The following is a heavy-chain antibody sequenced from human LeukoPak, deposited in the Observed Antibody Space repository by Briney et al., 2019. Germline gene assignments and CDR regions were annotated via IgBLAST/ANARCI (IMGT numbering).Heavy chain of an antibody. CDR3: ARDSFGGYSVGDYYYGMDV. CDR2: IKQDGSEK. J-gene: IGHJ6*02. V-gene: IGHV3-7*01. CDR1: GFTFSSYW. D-gene: IGHD5-18*01. Sequence: GGSLRLSCAASGFTFSSYWMSWVRQAPGKGLEWVANIKQDGSEKYYVDSVKGRFTISRDNAKNSLYLQMNSLRAEDTAVYYCARDSFGGYSVGDYYYGMDVWGQGTTVTVSS.